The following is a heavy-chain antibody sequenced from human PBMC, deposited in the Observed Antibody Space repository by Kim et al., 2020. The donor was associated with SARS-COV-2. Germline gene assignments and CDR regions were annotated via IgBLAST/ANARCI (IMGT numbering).Heavy chain of an antibody. CDR1: GYTLTELS. Sequence: ASVKVSCKVSGYTLTELSMQWVRQAPGKGLEWMGGFDPEDGETIYAQKFQGRVTMTEDTSTDTAYMELSSLRSEDTAVYYCATYKLGVSWYFDLWGRGTLVTVSS. CDR2: FDPEDGET. D-gene: IGHD7-27*01. J-gene: IGHJ2*01. CDR3: ATYKLGVSWYFDL. V-gene: IGHV1-24*01.